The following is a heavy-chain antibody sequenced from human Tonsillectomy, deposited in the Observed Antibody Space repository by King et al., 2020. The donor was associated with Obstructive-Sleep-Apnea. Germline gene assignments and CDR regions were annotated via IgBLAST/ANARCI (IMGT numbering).Heavy chain of an antibody. CDR2: IKQDGSVK. CDR1: GFTFSSYW. V-gene: IGHV3-7*01. J-gene: IGHJ4*02. Sequence: VQLVESGGCLVQPGGSVRLSCGASGFTFSSYWMTWVRQAPGKGLEWVANIKQDGSVKNYEDSVKGRFTSSRDNAKKSVFLQMNSLTAEDTAVYYCAREYWGPDYWGQGTLVTVSS. CDR3: AREYWGPDY. D-gene: IGHD3-16*01.